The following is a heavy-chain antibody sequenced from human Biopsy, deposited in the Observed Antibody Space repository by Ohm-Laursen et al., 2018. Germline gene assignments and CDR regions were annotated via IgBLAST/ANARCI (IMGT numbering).Heavy chain of an antibody. CDR1: GYTFTSYD. V-gene: IGHV1-18*01. Sequence: ATVKISCKASGYTFTSYDISWVRQAPGLGLEWMGWISPYNDKTSYPPKLQDRVIMTADTSTNTAHMELRSLRSDDTAVYYCARVFCTSTTCYGLLDNWGQGTVVTVSS. J-gene: IGHJ4*02. D-gene: IGHD2/OR15-2a*01. CDR3: ARVFCTSTTCYGLLDN. CDR2: ISPYNDKT.